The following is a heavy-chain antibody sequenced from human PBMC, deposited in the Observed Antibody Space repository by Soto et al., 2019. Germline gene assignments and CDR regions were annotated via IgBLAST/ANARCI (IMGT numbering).Heavy chain of an antibody. J-gene: IGHJ4*02. CDR2: ISGSGGST. V-gene: IGHV3-23*01. D-gene: IGHD3-22*01. CDR1: GFTFSSYA. Sequence: PGGSLRLSCAASGFTFSSYAMSWVRQAPGKGLEWVSAISGSGGSTYYADSVKGRFTISRDNSKNTLYLQMNSLRAEDTPVYYCAKSGYYDSSGYYFGYWGQGTLVTVSS. CDR3: AKSGYYDSSGYYFGY.